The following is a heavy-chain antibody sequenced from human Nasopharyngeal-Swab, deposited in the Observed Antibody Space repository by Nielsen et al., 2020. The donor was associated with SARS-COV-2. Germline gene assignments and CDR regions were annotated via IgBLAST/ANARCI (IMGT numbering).Heavy chain of an antibody. CDR3: VRGSSGWYGIDY. CDR1: GFTFSSYS. D-gene: IGHD6-19*01. J-gene: IGHJ4*02. V-gene: IGHV3-23*01. Sequence: GESLKISCAASGFTFSSYSMSWLRQAPGKGLEWVSTITGNGDTTYYADSVKGRFTISRDNSENTVYLQMNSLRVEDMAVYYCVRGSSGWYGIDYWGQGTLVTVSS. CDR2: ITGNGDTT.